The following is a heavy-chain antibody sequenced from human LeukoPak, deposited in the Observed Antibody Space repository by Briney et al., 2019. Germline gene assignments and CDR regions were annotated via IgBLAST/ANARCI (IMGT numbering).Heavy chain of an antibody. V-gene: IGHV4-34*01. CDR3: ARRPYYMDV. CDR1: GGSFSGYY. J-gene: IGHJ6*03. Sequence: PSETLSLTCAVYGGSFSGYYWSWIRQPPGEGLEWIGEINHSGSTNYNPSLKSRVTISVDTSKNQFSLKLSSVTAADTAVYYCARRPYYMDVWGKGTTVTVSS. CDR2: INHSGST.